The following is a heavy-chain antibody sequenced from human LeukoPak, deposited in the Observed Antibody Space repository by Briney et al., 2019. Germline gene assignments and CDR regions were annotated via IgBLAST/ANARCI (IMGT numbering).Heavy chain of an antibody. D-gene: IGHD6-19*01. CDR2: IKQDGSEK. CDR3: ARANIAVAGTPFDY. J-gene: IGHJ4*02. CDR1: GFAFSSYW. V-gene: IGHV3-7*01. Sequence: GGSLRLSCAASGFAFSSYWMSWVRQAPGKGLEWVANIKQDGSEKYYVDSVKGRFTISRDNAKNSLYLQMNSLRAEDTAVYYCARANIAVAGTPFDYWGQGTLVTVSS.